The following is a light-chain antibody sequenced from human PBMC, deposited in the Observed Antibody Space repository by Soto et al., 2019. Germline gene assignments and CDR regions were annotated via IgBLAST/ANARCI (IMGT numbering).Light chain of an antibody. Sequence: DIQMTQSPSTLSASVGDRVTITCRASQSITDWLAWYQQKPGKAPKFLIYKASNLEGGVPSRFSGSGSGTEFTLTISSVQPDDFATYYCQYRDDYPWTFGQGTKVDIK. J-gene: IGKJ1*01. CDR2: KAS. V-gene: IGKV1-5*03. CDR1: QSITDW. CDR3: QYRDDYPWT.